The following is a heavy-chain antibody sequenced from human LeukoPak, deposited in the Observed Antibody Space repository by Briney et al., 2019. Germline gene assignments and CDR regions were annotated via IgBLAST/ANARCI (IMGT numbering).Heavy chain of an antibody. D-gene: IGHD3-10*01. J-gene: IGHJ4*02. CDR3: ARQRKSYYYGSGSYYLTFDY. Sequence: SETLSLTCAVYGGSFSGYYWSWIRQPPGKGLEWIGEINHSGSTNYNPSLKSRVIISVDTSKNQFSLKLSSVTAADTAVYYCARQRKSYYYGSGSYYLTFDYWGQGTLVTVSS. CDR2: INHSGST. CDR1: GGSFSGYY. V-gene: IGHV4-34*01.